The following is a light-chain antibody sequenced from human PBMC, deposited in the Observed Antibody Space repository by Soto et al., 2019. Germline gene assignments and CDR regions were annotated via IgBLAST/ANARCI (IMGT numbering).Light chain of an antibody. J-gene: IGLJ1*01. CDR2: DVS. CDR3: CSYTSTSKYV. CDR1: SSDVGGYNY. V-gene: IGLV2-14*03. Sequence: QSALTQPASLSGSPGQSITISCTGTSSDVGGYNYVSWYQQYPGEVPKLMIYDVSSRPSGVSDRFSGSKSGNTASLTISGLQAEDEADYYCCSYTSTSKYVFGKGTKVTVL.